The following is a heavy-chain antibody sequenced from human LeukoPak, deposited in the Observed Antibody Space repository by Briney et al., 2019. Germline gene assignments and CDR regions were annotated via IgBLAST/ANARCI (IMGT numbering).Heavy chain of an antibody. CDR1: GFTFSSYS. D-gene: IGHD4-23*01. CDR2: ISSSSSYI. J-gene: IGHJ3*02. V-gene: IGHV3-21*01. CDR3: ARVKYGGHSVGAFDI. Sequence: KPGGSLRLSCAASGFTFSSYSMNWVRQAPGKGLEWVSSISSSSSYIYYADSVKGRFTISRDNAKNSLYLQMNSLRAEDTAVYYCARVKYGGHSVGAFDIWGQGTMVTVSS.